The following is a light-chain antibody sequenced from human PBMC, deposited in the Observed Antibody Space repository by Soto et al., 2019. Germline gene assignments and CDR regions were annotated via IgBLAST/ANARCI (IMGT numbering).Light chain of an antibody. CDR3: SSYTSGYV. CDR2: EVS. Sequence: QSALTQPASVSGSPGQSITISCTGTSSDVGGYNYVSWDQQHPGKAPKLMIYEVSNRPSGVSNRFSGSKSGNTASLTISGLQAEDEADYYCSSYTSGYVFGTGTKLTVL. CDR1: SSDVGGYNY. J-gene: IGLJ1*01. V-gene: IGLV2-14*01.